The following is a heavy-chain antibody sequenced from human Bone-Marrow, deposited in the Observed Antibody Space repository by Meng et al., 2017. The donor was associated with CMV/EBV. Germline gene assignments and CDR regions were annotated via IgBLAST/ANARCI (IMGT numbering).Heavy chain of an antibody. J-gene: IGHJ6*02. CDR3: ARTLWFGELSGMDV. D-gene: IGHD3-10*01. Sequence: GESLKISCAASGFTFSSYAMHWVRQAPGKGLEWVAVISYDGSNKYYADSVKGRFTISRDNSKNTLYLQMNSLRAEDTAVYYCARTLWFGELSGMDVWGQGTMVTVSS. CDR1: GFTFSSYA. CDR2: ISYDGSNK. V-gene: IGHV3-30*04.